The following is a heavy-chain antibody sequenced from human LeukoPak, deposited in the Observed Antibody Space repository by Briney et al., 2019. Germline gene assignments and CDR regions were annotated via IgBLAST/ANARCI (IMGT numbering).Heavy chain of an antibody. J-gene: IGHJ1*01. D-gene: IGHD6-19*01. CDR3: ARRSHYSGWYV. V-gene: IGHV4-34*01. CDR2: INHSGST. Sequence: KPSETLSLTCAVYGWSFSGYYWSWIRQPPGKGLEWIGEINHSGSTNYNPSLKSRVTISVDTSKNQFSLKLSFVTAADTAVYFCARRSHYSGWYVWGQGTLVTVSS. CDR1: GWSFSGYY.